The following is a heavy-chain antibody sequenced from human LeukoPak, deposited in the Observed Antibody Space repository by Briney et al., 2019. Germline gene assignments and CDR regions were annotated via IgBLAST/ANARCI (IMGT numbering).Heavy chain of an antibody. V-gene: IGHV3-23*01. J-gene: IGHJ4*02. Sequence: GGSLRLSCAASGFTFSSYAMSWVRQAPGKGLEWVSSISGSGGSTYYADSVKGRFTISRDNSKNTLYLQMNSLRAEDTAVYYCAKDRGIILTGYPIFDYWGQGTLVTVSS. D-gene: IGHD3-9*01. CDR3: AKDRGIILTGYPIFDY. CDR1: GFTFSSYA. CDR2: ISGSGGST.